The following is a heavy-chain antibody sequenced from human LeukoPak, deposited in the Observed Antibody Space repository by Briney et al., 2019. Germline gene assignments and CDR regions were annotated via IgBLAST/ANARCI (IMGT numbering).Heavy chain of an antibody. V-gene: IGHV1-69*04. CDR2: IIPILGIA. CDR3: ARVEMATLWHAFDI. CDR1: GGTFSSYA. D-gene: IGHD5-12*01. Sequence: SVKVSCKASGGTFSSYAISWVRQAPGQGLEWMGRIIPILGIANYAQKFQGRVTITADKSASTAYMELSSLRSEDTAVYYCARVEMATLWHAFDIWGQGTMVTVSS. J-gene: IGHJ3*02.